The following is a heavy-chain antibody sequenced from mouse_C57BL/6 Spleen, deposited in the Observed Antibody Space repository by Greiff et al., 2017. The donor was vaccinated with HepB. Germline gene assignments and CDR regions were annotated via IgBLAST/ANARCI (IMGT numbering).Heavy chain of an antibody. D-gene: IGHD1-1*01. CDR2: IYPGSGST. CDR1: GYTFTSYW. J-gene: IGHJ1*03. CDR3: ARDDTTVPWYFDV. V-gene: IGHV1-55*01. Sequence: QVQLQQPGAELVKPGASVKMSCKASGYTFTSYWITWVKQRPGQGLEWIGDIYPGSGSTNYNEKFKSKATLTVDTSSSTAYLQLSSLTSEDSAVYYCARDDTTVPWYFDVWGTGTTVTVSS.